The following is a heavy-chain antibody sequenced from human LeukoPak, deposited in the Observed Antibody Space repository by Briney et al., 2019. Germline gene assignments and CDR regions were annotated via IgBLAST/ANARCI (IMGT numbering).Heavy chain of an antibody. V-gene: IGHV1-18*01. Sequence: ASVKVSCKASGYTFTDYGVHWVRQAPGQGLEWMGWISTYNGNTHYVQNLQDRVAMTTDASMSTAFMELRSLRSDDTAVYYCARVLGRQIAVAGDDYWGQGTLVTVSS. CDR2: ISTYNGNT. CDR3: ARVLGRQIAVAGDDY. J-gene: IGHJ4*02. D-gene: IGHD6-19*01. CDR1: GYTFTDYG.